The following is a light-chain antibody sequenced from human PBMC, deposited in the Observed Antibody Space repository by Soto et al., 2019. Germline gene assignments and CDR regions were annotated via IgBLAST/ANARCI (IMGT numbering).Light chain of an antibody. Sequence: DIQMTQSPSSLSASVGDRGTITCRASQSISSYLNWYQQKPGKAPRLLIYAASSLQSGVPSRFSGSGSGTDFTLTISSLKPEDFATSYWQQRYRTPWTFGQETQVEIK. CDR2: AAS. CDR3: QQRYRTPWT. J-gene: IGKJ1*01. CDR1: QSISSY. V-gene: IGKV1-39*01.